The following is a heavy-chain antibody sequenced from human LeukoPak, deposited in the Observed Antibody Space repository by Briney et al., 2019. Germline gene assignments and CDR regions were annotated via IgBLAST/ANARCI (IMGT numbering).Heavy chain of an antibody. Sequence: SVKVSCKASGGTFSSYTISWVRQAPGQGLEWMGRIIPILGIANYAQKFQGRVTITADKSTSTAYMELSSLRSEDTAVYYCARVVPAAMGVDYWGQGTLVTVSS. V-gene: IGHV1-69*02. CDR3: ARVVPAAMGVDY. J-gene: IGHJ4*02. CDR1: GGTFSSYT. CDR2: IIPILGIA. D-gene: IGHD2-2*01.